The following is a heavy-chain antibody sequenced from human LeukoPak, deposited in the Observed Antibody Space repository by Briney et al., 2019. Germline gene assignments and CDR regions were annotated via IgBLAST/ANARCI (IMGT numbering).Heavy chain of an antibody. J-gene: IGHJ3*02. CDR1: GGSISSYY. Sequence: SETLSLTCTVSGGSISSYYWSWIRQPPGKGLEWIGFIYYSGSTNYNPSLKSRVTISADTSKNHFSLKLSSVTAADAAVYYCARAVTPMMVDAFDIWGQGTIVTVSS. D-gene: IGHD2-8*01. CDR3: ARAVTPMMVDAFDI. V-gene: IGHV4-59*01. CDR2: IYYSGST.